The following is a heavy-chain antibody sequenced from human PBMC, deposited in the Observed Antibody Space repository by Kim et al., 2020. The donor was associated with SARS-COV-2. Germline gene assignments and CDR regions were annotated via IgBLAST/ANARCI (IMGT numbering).Heavy chain of an antibody. Sequence: GGSLRLSCAASGFTFDDYAMHWVRQAPGKGLEWVSGISWNSGSIGYADSVKGRFTISRDNAKNSLYLQMNSLRAEDTALYYCAKDGVYGRLRGGYFDYWGQGTLVTVSS. CDR3: AKDGVYGRLRGGYFDY. D-gene: IGHD4-17*01. V-gene: IGHV3-9*01. J-gene: IGHJ4*02. CDR1: GFTFDDYA. CDR2: ISWNSGSI.